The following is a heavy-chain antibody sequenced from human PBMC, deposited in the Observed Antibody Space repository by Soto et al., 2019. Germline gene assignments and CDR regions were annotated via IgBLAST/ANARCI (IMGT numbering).Heavy chain of an antibody. V-gene: IGHV4-4*02. CDR1: GGSISSSEW. Sequence: PSETLSLTCAVSGGSISSSEWWTWVRQPPGKGLEWVGEISHSGSTNYKPSLKSRVTMSVDKSTNHFSLNLRSVTAADTAFYSCASRSASGPYWGQGILVTVSS. CDR3: ASRSASGPY. J-gene: IGHJ4*02. CDR2: ISHSGST. D-gene: IGHD6-13*01.